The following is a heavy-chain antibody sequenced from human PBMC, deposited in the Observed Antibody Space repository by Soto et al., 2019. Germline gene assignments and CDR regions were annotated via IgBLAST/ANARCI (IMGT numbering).Heavy chain of an antibody. CDR3: ARTAAAGKYYNGMDV. CDR2: IYPGDSDT. J-gene: IGHJ6*02. D-gene: IGHD6-13*01. CDR1: GYSFTSYW. V-gene: IGHV5-51*03. Sequence: PGESLKISCKGSGYSFTSYWIGWACQMPGKGLEWMGIIYPGDSDTRYSPSFQGQVTISADKSISTAYLQWSSLKASDTAMYYCARTAAAGKYYNGMDVWGQGTTVTVSS.